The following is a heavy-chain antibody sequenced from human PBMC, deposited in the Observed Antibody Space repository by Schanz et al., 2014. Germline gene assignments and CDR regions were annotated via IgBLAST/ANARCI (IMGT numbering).Heavy chain of an antibody. CDR1: GFTLSSYA. CDR2: ISNDGSIK. Sequence: VQLVESGGGLVQPGGSLRLSCAAYGFTLSSYAMHWVRQAPGKGLEWVAVISNDGSIKYYADSVEGRFTMSRDNSKNTLYLQMNSLRAEDTAVYYCARANYRRKINFDYWGRGTLVTVSS. V-gene: IGHV3-30-3*01. CDR3: ARANYRRKINFDY. J-gene: IGHJ4*02. D-gene: IGHD3-10*01.